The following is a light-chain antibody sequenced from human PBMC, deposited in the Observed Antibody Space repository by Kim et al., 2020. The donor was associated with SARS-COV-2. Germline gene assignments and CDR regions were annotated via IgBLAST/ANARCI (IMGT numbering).Light chain of an antibody. CDR1: QSVSNK. CDR2: NAS. J-gene: IGKJ1*01. Sequence: VSPGERATLSCRASQSVSNKLAWYQHKPGQAPRLLIYNASPRATGIPARFSGSGSGTEFTLTISSLQSEDFAIYYCQQYYSWPWTFGQGTKVDIK. CDR3: QQYYSWPWT. V-gene: IGKV3-15*01.